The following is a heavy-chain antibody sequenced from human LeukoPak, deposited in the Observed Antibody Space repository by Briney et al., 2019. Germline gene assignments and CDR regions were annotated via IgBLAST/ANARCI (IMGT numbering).Heavy chain of an antibody. CDR2: IKEDGSGK. V-gene: IGHV3-7*01. D-gene: IGHD1-1*01. CDR1: GFTFSSYW. CDR3: AIANWAFDY. J-gene: IGHJ4*02. Sequence: QPGGSLRLSCAASGFTFSSYWMSWVRQAPGKGLEWVANIKEDGSGKYYVDSVRGRFTISRDNANNLLYLQMNSLRVEDTAVYYCAIANWAFDYWGQGTLVTVSS.